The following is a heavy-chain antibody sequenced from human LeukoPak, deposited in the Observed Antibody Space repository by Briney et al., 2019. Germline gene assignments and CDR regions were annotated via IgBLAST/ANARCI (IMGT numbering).Heavy chain of an antibody. Sequence: TSETLSLTCSVSGGSISGDGYHWGWIRRPPGKGLEWLGSVHYTGSTCYKTSLKSQLTVDMDTSRNQFSLRLSSVTAADTAVYYCARTSHSGYMVRGVLYYGMDVWGQGTTVTVSS. J-gene: IGHJ6*02. CDR2: VHYTGST. D-gene: IGHD3-10*01. V-gene: IGHV4-39*01. CDR3: ARTSHSGYMVRGVLYYGMDV. CDR1: GGSISGDGYH.